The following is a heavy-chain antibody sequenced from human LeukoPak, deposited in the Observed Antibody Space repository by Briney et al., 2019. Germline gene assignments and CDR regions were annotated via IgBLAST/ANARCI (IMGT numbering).Heavy chain of an antibody. J-gene: IGHJ5*02. CDR2: INTNTGNP. CDR3: ARGVWSGYNDP. Sequence: ASVKVSCKASGYTFTSYDINWVRQAPGQGLEWMGWINTNTGNPTYAQGFTGRFVFSLDTSVSTAYLQISSLKAEDTAVYYCARGVWSGYNDPWGQGTLVTVSS. V-gene: IGHV7-4-1*02. D-gene: IGHD3-3*01. CDR1: GYTFTSYD.